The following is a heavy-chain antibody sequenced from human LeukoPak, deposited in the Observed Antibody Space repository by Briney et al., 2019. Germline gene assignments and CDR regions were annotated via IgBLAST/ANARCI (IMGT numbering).Heavy chain of an antibody. V-gene: IGHV3-33*08. CDR3: ARDRSYGSGRGYYYGMDV. Sequence: GRSLRLSCAASGFTFDDYAMHWVRQAPGKGLEWVAVIWYDGSNRYYADSVKGRSTISRDNSKNTLYLQMNSLRAEDTAVYYCARDRSYGSGRGYYYGMDVWGQGTTVTVSS. CDR1: GFTFDDYA. D-gene: IGHD3-10*01. CDR2: IWYDGSNR. J-gene: IGHJ6*02.